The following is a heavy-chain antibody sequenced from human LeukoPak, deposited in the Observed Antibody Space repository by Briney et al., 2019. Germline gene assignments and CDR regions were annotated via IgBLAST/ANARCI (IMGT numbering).Heavy chain of an antibody. J-gene: IGHJ4*02. CDR3: ATAWLGTS. Sequence: GGSLRLSCAASGFTFDSYAMSWVRQAPGKGLEWVSAISGSGGNTYLAESVKGRFTISRDNSKNTLNLQMNSLRAEDTAIYYCATAWLGTSWGQGTLVTVSS. D-gene: IGHD5-12*01. V-gene: IGHV3-23*01. CDR1: GFTFDSYA. CDR2: ISGSGGNT.